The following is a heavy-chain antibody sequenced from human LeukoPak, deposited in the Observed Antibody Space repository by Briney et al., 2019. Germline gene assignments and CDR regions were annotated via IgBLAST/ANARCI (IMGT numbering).Heavy chain of an antibody. Sequence: ASVKVSRKASGYTFTSYAMHWVRQAPGQRLEWMGWINAGNGNTKYSQKLQGRVTMTTDTSTSTAYMELRSLGSDDTAVYYCARDLVDGYVSDHWGQGTLVTVSS. D-gene: IGHD3-16*01. CDR2: INAGNGNT. V-gene: IGHV1-3*01. J-gene: IGHJ4*02. CDR1: GYTFTSYA. CDR3: ARDLVDGYVSDH.